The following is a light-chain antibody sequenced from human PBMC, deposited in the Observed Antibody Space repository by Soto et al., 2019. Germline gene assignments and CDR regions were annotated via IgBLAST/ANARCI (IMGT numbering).Light chain of an antibody. J-gene: IGLJ1*01. Sequence: LTQPPSVSGSPGQSVTISCTGTSSDVGSFNRVSWYQQPPGTAPKLMIYEVTNRPSGVPDRFSGSKSGNTASLTISGLQAEDEADYYCSSFTSSSTYVFGTGTKVTVL. CDR2: EVT. CDR3: SSFTSSSTYV. V-gene: IGLV2-18*02. CDR1: SSDVGSFNR.